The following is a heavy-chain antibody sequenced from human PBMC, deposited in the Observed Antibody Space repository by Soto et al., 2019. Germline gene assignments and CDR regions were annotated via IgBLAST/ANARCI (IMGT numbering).Heavy chain of an antibody. Sequence: QVQLQESGPGLVKPSETLSLTCTVSGGSISSYYWSWIRQPPGKGLEWIGYIYYSGSTNDNPSLKSRVTISVDTSKNQFSLKLSSVTAADTAVYYCARMTFDDYFDYWGQGTLVTVSS. V-gene: IGHV4-59*01. CDR1: GGSISSYY. J-gene: IGHJ4*02. D-gene: IGHD2-21*02. CDR2: IYYSGST. CDR3: ARMTFDDYFDY.